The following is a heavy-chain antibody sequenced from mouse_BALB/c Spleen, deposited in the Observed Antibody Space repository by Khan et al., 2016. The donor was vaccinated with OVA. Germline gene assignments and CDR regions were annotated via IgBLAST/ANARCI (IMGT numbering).Heavy chain of an antibody. J-gene: IGHJ2*01. V-gene: IGHV2-9*02. Sequence: VELVESGPGLVAPSQSLSITCTVSGFSLTSYGVHWVRQPPGKGLEWLGVIWAGGSTNYKSALMSRLSIRKDNSKSHAFSNMKSLQTDDTAMYCCAKLEDIWGQGTTLTVSS. CDR1: GFSLTSYG. CDR3: AKLEDI. CDR2: IWAGGST. D-gene: IGHD1-3*01.